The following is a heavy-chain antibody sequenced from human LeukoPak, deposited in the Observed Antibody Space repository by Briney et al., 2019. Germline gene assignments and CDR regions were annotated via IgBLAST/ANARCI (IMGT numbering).Heavy chain of an antibody. CDR1: GGSISSSSYY. J-gene: IGHJ4*02. D-gene: IGHD2-15*01. CDR2: IYYSGST. V-gene: IGHV4-61*01. Sequence: SETLSLTCTVSGGSISSSSYYWSWIRQPPGKGLEWIGYIYYSGSTNYNPSLKSRVTISVDTSKNQFSLKLSSVTAADTAVYYCARAVVAVSLDYWGQGTLVTVSS. CDR3: ARAVVAVSLDY.